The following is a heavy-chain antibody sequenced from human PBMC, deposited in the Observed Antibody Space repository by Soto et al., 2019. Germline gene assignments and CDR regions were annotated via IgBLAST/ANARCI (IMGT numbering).Heavy chain of an antibody. Sequence: SGNVYCKSSGFTFTGYAVQVLRQARGQRLEWIGWIVVGSGNTNYAQKFQERVTITRDMSTSTAYMELSSLRSEDTAVYYCAASGRAGYYSYYYYGMDGWGQGTTVTVPS. D-gene: IGHD3-22*01. CDR1: GFTFTGYA. CDR3: AASGRAGYYSYYYYGMDG. CDR2: IVVGSGNT. J-gene: IGHJ6*02. V-gene: IGHV1-58*01.